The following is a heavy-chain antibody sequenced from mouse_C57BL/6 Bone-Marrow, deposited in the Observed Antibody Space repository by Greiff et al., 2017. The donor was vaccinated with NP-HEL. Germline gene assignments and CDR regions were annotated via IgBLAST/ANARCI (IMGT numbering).Heavy chain of an antibody. J-gene: IGHJ4*01. CDR3: ARHILPLLLRNAMDY. Sequence: EVQRVESGGDLVKPGGSLTLSCAASGFTFSSYGMSWVRQTPDKRLEWVATISSGGSYTSYPDSVKGRFTISRDNAKNTLYLQLSSLKSEDTAMYYCARHILPLLLRNAMDYWGQGTSVTVSS. CDR2: ISSGGSYT. V-gene: IGHV5-6*01. D-gene: IGHD1-1*01. CDR1: GFTFSSYG.